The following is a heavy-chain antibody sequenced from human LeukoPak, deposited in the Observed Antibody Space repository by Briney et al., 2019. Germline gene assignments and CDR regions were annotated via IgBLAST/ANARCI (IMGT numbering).Heavy chain of an antibody. CDR1: GGSFSGYY. CDR3: ARDRWYCSGGSCYDFDY. V-gene: IGHV4-34*01. D-gene: IGHD2-15*01. CDR2: IYYSGST. Sequence: SETLSLTCAVYGGSFSGYYWSWIRQPPGKGLEWIGSIYYSGSTYYNPSLKSRVTISVDTSKNQFSLKLSSVTAADTAVYYCARDRWYCSGGSCYDFDYWGQGTLVTVSS. J-gene: IGHJ4*02.